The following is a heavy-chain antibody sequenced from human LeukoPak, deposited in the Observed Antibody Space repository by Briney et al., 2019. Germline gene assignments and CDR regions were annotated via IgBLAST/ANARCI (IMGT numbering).Heavy chain of an antibody. CDR3: ARVHYYGSGSYYNYFDY. Sequence: GRSLRLSCAASGFTFSSYGMHWVRQAPGKGLEWVAVIWYDGSNKYYADSVKGRFTISRDNSKNTLYLQMNSLRAEDTAVYYCARVHYYGSGSYYNYFDYWGQGTLVTVSS. J-gene: IGHJ4*02. CDR1: GFTFSSYG. CDR2: IWYDGSNK. V-gene: IGHV3-33*01. D-gene: IGHD3-10*01.